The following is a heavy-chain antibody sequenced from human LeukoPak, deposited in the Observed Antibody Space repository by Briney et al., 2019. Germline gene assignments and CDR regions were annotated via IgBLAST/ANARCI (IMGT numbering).Heavy chain of an antibody. CDR1: GYTFTGYY. V-gene: IGHV1-2*02. D-gene: IGHD6-19*01. Sequence: GASVKVSCKASGYTFTGYYIHWVRQAPGQGLEWMGWINPDSGGTKSAQKFQGRVTMTRDTSISTAYMELSRLRGDDTAVYYCAREDNTGLDNWFDPWGQGTLVTVSS. J-gene: IGHJ5*02. CDR2: INPDSGGT. CDR3: AREDNTGLDNWFDP.